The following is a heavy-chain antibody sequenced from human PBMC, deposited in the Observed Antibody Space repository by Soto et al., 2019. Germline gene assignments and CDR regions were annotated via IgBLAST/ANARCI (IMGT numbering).Heavy chain of an antibody. Sequence: QVQLVQSGAEVKKPGSSVKVSCKASGGTFSSYAISWVRQAPGQGLEWMGGIIPIFGTANYAQKFQGRVTXTADESTXTAYXXLSXXRSEDTAVYXCAVTTRGLLDYWGQGTLVTVSS. CDR1: GGTFSSYA. J-gene: IGHJ4*02. CDR3: AVTTRGLLDY. CDR2: IIPIFGTA. V-gene: IGHV1-69*12. D-gene: IGHD4-4*01.